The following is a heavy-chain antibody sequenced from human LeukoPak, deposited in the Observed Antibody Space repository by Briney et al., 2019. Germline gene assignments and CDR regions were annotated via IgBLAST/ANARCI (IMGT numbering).Heavy chain of an antibody. D-gene: IGHD3-3*01. J-gene: IGHJ4*02. V-gene: IGHV1-69*13. CDR1: GGTFSSYA. CDR3: ARGRTYYDFWSGYPNFDY. CDR2: IIPIFGTA. Sequence: SVKVSCKASGGTFSSYAISWVRQAPGQGLEWMGGIIPIFGTANYAQKFQGRVTITADESTNTAYMELSSLRSEDTAVYYCARGRTYYDFWSGYPNFDYWGQGTLVTVSS.